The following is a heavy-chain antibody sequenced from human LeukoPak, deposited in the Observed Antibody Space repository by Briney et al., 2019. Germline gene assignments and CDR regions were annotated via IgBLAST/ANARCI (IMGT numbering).Heavy chain of an antibody. V-gene: IGHV3-33*01. J-gene: IGHJ4*02. D-gene: IGHD3-22*01. Sequence: GGSLRLSCAASGFTFSSSGMHWVRQAPGKGLEWVALIWYDGINEYYADSVKGRFTISRDDSKNTLYLQMNSLRAEDTAVYYCARDDMGPRAYDMWGQGTMVTVSS. CDR2: IWYDGINE. CDR1: GFTFSSSG. CDR3: ARDDMGPRAYDM.